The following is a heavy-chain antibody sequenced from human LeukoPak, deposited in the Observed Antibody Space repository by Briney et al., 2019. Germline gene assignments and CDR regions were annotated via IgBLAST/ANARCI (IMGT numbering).Heavy chain of an antibody. CDR2: IYYSGST. D-gene: IGHD2-15*01. CDR1: GGSISSRSYY. CDR3: ASHRSLYFGMDV. V-gene: IGHV4-39*01. Sequence: PSETLSLTCTVSGGSISSRSYYWGWIRQPPGKGLEWIGNIYYSGSTYYNPSLKSRVTISVDTSKNQFSLKLSSVTAADTAVHYCASHRSLYFGMDVWGQGTTVTVSS. J-gene: IGHJ6*02.